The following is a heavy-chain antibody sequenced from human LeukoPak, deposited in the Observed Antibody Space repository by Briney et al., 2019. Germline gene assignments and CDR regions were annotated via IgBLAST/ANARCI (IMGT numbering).Heavy chain of an antibody. D-gene: IGHD1-7*01. Sequence: GGSLRLSCAASGFTFSSYSMNWVRQAPGKGLEWVSYISSSSSTIYYADSVKGRFTISRDNAKNSLYLQMNSLRAEDTAVYYCAREAGVTGTTYGLGYWGQGTLATVSS. J-gene: IGHJ4*02. CDR2: ISSSSSTI. V-gene: IGHV3-48*01. CDR3: AREAGVTGTTYGLGY. CDR1: GFTFSSYS.